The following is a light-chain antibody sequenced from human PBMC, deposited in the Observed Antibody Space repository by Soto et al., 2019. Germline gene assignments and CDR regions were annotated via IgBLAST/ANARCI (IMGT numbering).Light chain of an antibody. Sequence: QSVLTQPPSVSGAPGQRVTISCTGLSPNIGASHFVHWYQHVPGRAPKRLIYANTNRPSGVPDRFSGSTSGTSASLAITGLQAEDEADYYCQSYDSGRSPHILFGGGTKLTVL. V-gene: IGLV1-40*01. J-gene: IGLJ2*01. CDR1: SPNIGASHF. CDR3: QSYDSGRSPHIL. CDR2: ANT.